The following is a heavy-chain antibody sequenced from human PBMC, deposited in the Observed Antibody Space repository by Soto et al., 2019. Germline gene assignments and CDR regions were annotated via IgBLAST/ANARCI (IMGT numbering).Heavy chain of an antibody. V-gene: IGHV3-64*01. CDR1: GFTFSSYD. Sequence: EVQLAESGGGMVQPGGSLRLSCVASGFTFSSYDMHWVRQAPGKGLEYVSSISSNGCTTYYGNSVKGRFTISRDNSKNTLYLQMGSLRAEDMAVYYCVRRVSGNYDYWCQGTLVTFSS. CDR2: ISSNGCTT. J-gene: IGHJ4*02. D-gene: IGHD1-7*01. CDR3: VRRVSGNYDY.